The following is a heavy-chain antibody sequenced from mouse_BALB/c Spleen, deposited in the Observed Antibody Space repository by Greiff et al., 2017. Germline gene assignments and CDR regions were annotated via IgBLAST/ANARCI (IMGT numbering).Heavy chain of an antibody. J-gene: IGHJ4*01. CDR2: ISSGGSYT. CDR3: AREGTTVVATGAMDY. D-gene: IGHD1-1*01. V-gene: IGHV5-9-4*01. CDR1: GFTFSSYA. Sequence: EVKLMESGGGLVKPGGSLKLSCAASGFTFSSYAMSWVRQSPEKRLEWVAEISSGGSYTYYPDTVTGRFTISRDNAKNTLYLEMSSLRSEDTAMYYCAREGTTVVATGAMDYWGQGTSVTVSS.